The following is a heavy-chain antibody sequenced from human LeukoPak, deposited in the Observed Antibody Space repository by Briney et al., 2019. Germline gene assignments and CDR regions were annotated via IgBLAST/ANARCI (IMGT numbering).Heavy chain of an antibody. J-gene: IGHJ5*02. CDR1: GGFISSSSYY. V-gene: IGHV4-39*07. CDR3: ARVNMVRGVIGLNWFDP. D-gene: IGHD3-10*01. Sequence: PSETLSLTCTVSGGFISSSSYYWGWIRQPPGKGLEWIGSIYYSGSTYYNPSLKSRVTISVDTSKNQFSLKLSSVTAADTAVYYCARVNMVRGVIGLNWFDPWGQGTLVTVSS. CDR2: IYYSGST.